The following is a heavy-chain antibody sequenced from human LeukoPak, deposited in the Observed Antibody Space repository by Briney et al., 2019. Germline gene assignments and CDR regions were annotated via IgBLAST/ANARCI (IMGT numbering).Heavy chain of an antibody. J-gene: IGHJ3*02. CDR3: ARNLLYDFWSGLSAFDI. D-gene: IGHD3-3*01. Sequence: SETLSLTCTVSGGSISSYYWSWIRQPPGKGLEWIGYIYYSGSTSYNPSLKSRVTISVDTSKNQFPLKLSSVTAADTAVYYCARNLLYDFWSGLSAFDIWGQGTMVTVSS. CDR2: IYYSGST. V-gene: IGHV4-59*01. CDR1: GGSISSYY.